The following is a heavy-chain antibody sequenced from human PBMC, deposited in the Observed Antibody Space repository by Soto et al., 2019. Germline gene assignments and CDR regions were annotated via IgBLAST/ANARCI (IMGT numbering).Heavy chain of an antibody. CDR2: IKRDGSER. CDR1: GFTFSHYS. D-gene: IGHD3-10*01. CDR3: PRVVSPGSRSLYLDAFDI. V-gene: IGHV3-7*05. J-gene: IGHJ3*02. Sequence: EVQLVESGGGLVQPGGFLRLSCAASGFTFSHYSMTWVRHAPGKGLEWVANIKRDGSERSYLDSVRGRFTVSRDNAKNSLSLQMDSLRAEDTALYYWPRVVSPGSRSLYLDAFDIWAQGTMVTVSS.